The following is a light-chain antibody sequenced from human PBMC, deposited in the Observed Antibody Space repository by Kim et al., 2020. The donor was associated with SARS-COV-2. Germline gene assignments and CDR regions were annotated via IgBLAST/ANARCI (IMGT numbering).Light chain of an antibody. V-gene: IGKV3-11*01. CDR1: QSVSSY. CDR3: QQRGNWPLT. J-gene: IGKJ4*01. Sequence: EIVLTQSPATLSLSPGERATLSCRASQSVSSYLAWYQQKPGQAPRLLIYDASNRATGIPARFSGSGSGTHFTLTIGSLEPEDFAVYYCQQRGNWPLTFGGGTKVDIK. CDR2: DAS.